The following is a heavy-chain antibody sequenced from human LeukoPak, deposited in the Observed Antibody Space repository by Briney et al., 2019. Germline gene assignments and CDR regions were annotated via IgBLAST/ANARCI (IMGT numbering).Heavy chain of an antibody. CDR2: IYYSGST. V-gene: IGHV4-59*08. Sequence: SETLSLTCTVSGGSISSYYWSWIRQPPGKGLEWLGYIYYSGSTSYNPSLKSRATISVDTSKNQFSLRLSSVTAADTAVYYCARRVRSTEYFQHWGQGTLVTVSS. CDR1: GGSISSYY. CDR3: ARRVRSTEYFQH. J-gene: IGHJ1*01. D-gene: IGHD1-1*01.